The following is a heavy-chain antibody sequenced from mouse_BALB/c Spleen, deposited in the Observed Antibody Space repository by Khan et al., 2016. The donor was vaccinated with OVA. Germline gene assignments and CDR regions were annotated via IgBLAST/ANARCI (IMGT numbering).Heavy chain of an antibody. CDR1: GYTFTSYY. D-gene: IGHD2-1*01. J-gene: IGHJ3*01. CDR3: TRSGDGTFAY. V-gene: IGHV1S81*02. CDR2: INPSDGDT. Sequence: VQLQESGAELVKPGASVKLSCKASGYTFTSYYMYWVKQRPGQGLEWIGEINPSDGDTNFDDKFKSKATLTVDKSSSTAYMQISSLTSEDSAVYYCTRSGDGTFAYWGQGTTVTVSA.